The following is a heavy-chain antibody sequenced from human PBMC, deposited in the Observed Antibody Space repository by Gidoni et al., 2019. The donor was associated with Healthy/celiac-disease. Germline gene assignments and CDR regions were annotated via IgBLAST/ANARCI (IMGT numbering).Heavy chain of an antibody. D-gene: IGHD5-18*01. CDR3: AKTRPVGYSYGF. Sequence: EVQLLESGGGLVQPGGSLRLSCAASGFTFSSYAMSWVRQAPGMGLEWVSAISCSGGSTYYADSVKGRFTISRDNSKNTLYLQMNSRRAEDTAVYYCAKTRPVGYSYGFWGQGTLVTVSS. V-gene: IGHV3-23*01. CDR1: GFTFSSYA. CDR2: ISCSGGST. J-gene: IGHJ4*02.